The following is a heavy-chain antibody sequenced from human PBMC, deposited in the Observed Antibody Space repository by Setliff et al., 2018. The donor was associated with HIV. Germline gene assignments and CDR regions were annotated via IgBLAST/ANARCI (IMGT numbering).Heavy chain of an antibody. V-gene: IGHV4-38-2*01. CDR1: GYSISSDYY. CDR3: ARAPITIFGVIIIPVYFDY. CDR2: LYHSGST. Sequence: PSETLSLTCAVSGYSISSDYYWGWIRQPPGKGLEWIGSLYHSGSTYYNPSLKSRVTISVDTSNNQVSLKLNSVTVADTAVYYCARAPITIFGVIIIPVYFDYWGQGTLVTVSS. D-gene: IGHD3-3*01. J-gene: IGHJ4*02.